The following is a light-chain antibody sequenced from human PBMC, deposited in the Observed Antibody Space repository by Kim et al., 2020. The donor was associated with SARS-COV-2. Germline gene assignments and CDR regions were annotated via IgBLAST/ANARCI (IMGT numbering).Light chain of an antibody. V-gene: IGKV4-1*01. CDR2: WAS. Sequence: RATINCKSSQSVLYSPDNRNYLAWYQHKLGQSPRLLIYWASTPESGVPDRFSGSGSGTDVTLTISSLQAEDVAVYYCQQYYGPPYTFGQGTKLEI. J-gene: IGKJ2*01. CDR1: QSVLYSPDNRNY. CDR3: QQYYGPPYT.